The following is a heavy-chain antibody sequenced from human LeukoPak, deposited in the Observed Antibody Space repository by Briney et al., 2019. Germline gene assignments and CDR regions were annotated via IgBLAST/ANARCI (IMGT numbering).Heavy chain of an antibody. CDR3: AKGIGVTKRGFDY. CDR1: GFXFSSFA. V-gene: IGHV3-23*01. D-gene: IGHD3-16*01. CDR2: ISSSGGST. Sequence: GGSLRLSCTPSGFXFSSFAMSWVRQAPGKGREWVSAISSSGGSTYYADSVKGRFTISRDNSKNTLYLQMISLRAEDTAVYYCAKGIGVTKRGFDYWGQGTLVTVSS. J-gene: IGHJ4*02.